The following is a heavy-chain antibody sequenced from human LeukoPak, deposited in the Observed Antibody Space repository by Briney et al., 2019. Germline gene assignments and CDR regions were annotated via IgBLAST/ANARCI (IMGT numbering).Heavy chain of an antibody. CDR2: IYDSVAT. CDR3: ARVSWFPGTSYYYMDV. Sequence: SRTLSLTCTVSLVSICSDYWSWIRQPPGQGLGWFGYIYDSVATNHNPSLKSRVTISVDTSKSQFSLKLSSVTAADTAVYYCARVSWFPGTSYYYMDVWGKGTTVTVSS. V-gene: IGHV4-59*13. J-gene: IGHJ6*03. CDR1: LVSICSDY. D-gene: IGHD1-1*01.